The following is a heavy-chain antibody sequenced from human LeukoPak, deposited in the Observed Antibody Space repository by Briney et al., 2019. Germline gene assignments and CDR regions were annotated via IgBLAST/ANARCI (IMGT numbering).Heavy chain of an antibody. CDR2: ISYDGSNK. J-gene: IGHJ5*02. D-gene: IGHD6-13*01. Sequence: PGGSLRLSCAASGFTFSSYGMHWVRQAPGKGLEWVAVISYDGSNKYYADSVKGRFTISRDNSKNTLYLQMNSLRAEDTAVYYCARDQGSSSWYEPPPGNWFDPWGQGTLVTVSS. CDR1: GFTFSSYG. V-gene: IGHV3-30*03. CDR3: ARDQGSSSWYEPPPGNWFDP.